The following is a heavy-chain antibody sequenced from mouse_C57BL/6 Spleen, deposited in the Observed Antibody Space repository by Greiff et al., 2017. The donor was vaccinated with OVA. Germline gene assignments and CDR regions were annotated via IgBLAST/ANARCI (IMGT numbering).Heavy chain of an antibody. J-gene: IGHJ3*01. CDR3: ANTAEGTYRLDY. CDR1: GYTFTSYW. CDR2: IDPSDGYT. V-gene: IGHV1-69*01. Sequence: QVQLQQPGAELVMPGASVKLSCKASGYTFTSYWMHWVKQRPGQGLEWIGEIDPSDGYTNYNQKFKGKSTLTVDKSSSTAYMQLSSLTSEDSAVDYAANTAEGTYRLDYWGQGTLVTVSA. D-gene: IGHD3-2*02.